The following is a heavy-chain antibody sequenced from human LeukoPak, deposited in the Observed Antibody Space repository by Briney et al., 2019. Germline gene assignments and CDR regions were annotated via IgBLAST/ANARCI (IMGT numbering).Heavy chain of an antibody. CDR2: IKQDGSEK. D-gene: IGHD3-3*01. Sequence: GGSLRLSCAASGFTFSSYWMSWVRQAPGKGLEWVANIKQDGSEKYYVDSVKGRFTISRDNAKNSLYLQMNSLRAEDTAVYYCARDPLTYYDFWSFDYWGQGTLVTVSS. CDR1: GFTFSSYW. CDR3: ARDPLTYYDFWSFDY. J-gene: IGHJ4*02. V-gene: IGHV3-7*01.